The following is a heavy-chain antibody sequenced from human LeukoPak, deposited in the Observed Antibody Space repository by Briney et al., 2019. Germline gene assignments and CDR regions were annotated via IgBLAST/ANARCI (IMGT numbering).Heavy chain of an antibody. J-gene: IGHJ5*02. CDR2: IYYSGST. V-gene: IGHV4-59*01. Sequence: ASETLSLTCTVSGGSISSYYWSWIRQPPGKGLEWIGYIYYSGSTNYNPSLKSRVTISVDTSKNQFSLKLSSVTAADTAVYYCAKGFGEMATIFDWFDPWGQGTLVTVSS. CDR3: AKGFGEMATIFDWFDP. CDR1: GGSISSYY. D-gene: IGHD5-24*01.